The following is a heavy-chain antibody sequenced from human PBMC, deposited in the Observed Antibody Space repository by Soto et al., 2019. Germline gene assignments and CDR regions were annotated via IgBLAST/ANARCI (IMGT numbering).Heavy chain of an antibody. CDR3: AIPNLGSSGWFGAFDI. D-gene: IGHD6-19*01. Sequence: GEALKISCKGSGDSFTSYWIGWVRQMHGKGLEWMGIIYPGDSDTRYSPSFQGQVTISADKSISTAYLQWSSLKASDTAMYYCAIPNLGSSGWFGAFDIWGQGTMVTVSS. CDR2: IYPGDSDT. J-gene: IGHJ3*02. CDR1: GDSFTSYW. V-gene: IGHV5-51*01.